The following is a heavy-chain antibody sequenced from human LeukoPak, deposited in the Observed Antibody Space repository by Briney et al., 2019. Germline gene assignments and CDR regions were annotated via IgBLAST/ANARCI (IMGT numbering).Heavy chain of an antibody. Sequence: ASVKVSCKASGGTFSSYAISWVRQAPGQGFEWMGGIIPILGTANYAQKFQGRVTITADESTSTAYMELSSLRSEDTAVYYCARGGDPVQAYFQHWGQGTLVTVSS. V-gene: IGHV1-69*13. J-gene: IGHJ1*01. CDR1: GGTFSSYA. CDR2: IIPILGTA. CDR3: ARGGDPVQAYFQH. D-gene: IGHD7-27*01.